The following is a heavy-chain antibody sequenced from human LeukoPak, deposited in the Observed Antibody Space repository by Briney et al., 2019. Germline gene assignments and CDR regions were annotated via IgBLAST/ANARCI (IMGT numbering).Heavy chain of an antibody. CDR1: GYTFTSYD. J-gene: IGHJ6*02. D-gene: IGHD3-10*01. CDR3: ARGLKSITMVRGVIPDYYYYYGMDV. V-gene: IGHV1-8*01. CDR2: MNPNSGNT. Sequence: ASVKVSCKASGYTFTSYDINRVRQATGQRLEWMGWMNPNSGNTGYAQKFQGRVTMTRNTSISTAYMELSSLRSEDTAVYYCARGLKSITMVRGVIPDYYYYYGMDVWGQGTTVTVAS.